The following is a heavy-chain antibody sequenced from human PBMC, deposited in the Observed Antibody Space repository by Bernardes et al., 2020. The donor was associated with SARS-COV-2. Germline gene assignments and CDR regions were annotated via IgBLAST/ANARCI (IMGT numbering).Heavy chain of an antibody. Sequence: GGSLRLSCAASGFTVTTYWMSWVRQAPGKGLEWVANINEDGSDKNYLDSVRGRFTISRDSAKNSVSLEMNNLRVEDSAVYYCARGRGLDTWGQGPGSSSPQ. V-gene: IGHV3-7*03. CDR2: INEDGSDK. CDR1: GFTVTTYW. CDR3: ARGRGLDT. J-gene: IGHJ5*02.